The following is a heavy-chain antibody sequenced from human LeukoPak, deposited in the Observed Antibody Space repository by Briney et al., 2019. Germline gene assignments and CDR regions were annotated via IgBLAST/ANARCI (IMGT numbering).Heavy chain of an antibody. CDR1: GGTFSSYA. CDR2: ISAYNGAT. Sequence: GASVKVSCKASGGTFSSYAISWVRQAPGQGLEWMGWISAYNGATNYARKFQGRVAMTTDTSTSTAYMELGSLRSDDTAVYYCARDRSYGPYDFEDWGQGTLVTVSS. CDR3: ARDRSYGPYDFED. D-gene: IGHD3-16*01. J-gene: IGHJ4*02. V-gene: IGHV1-18*01.